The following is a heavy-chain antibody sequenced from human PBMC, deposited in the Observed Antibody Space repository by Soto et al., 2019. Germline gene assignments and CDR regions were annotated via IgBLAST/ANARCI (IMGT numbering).Heavy chain of an antibody. Sequence: GASVKVSCKASGYTFTGYYMHWVRQAPGQGLEWMGWINPNSGGTNYAQKFQGRVTMTRDTSISTAYMELSRLRSDDTAVYYCAREFTETGVITPGNDYYGMHVRGQGSTVTVSS. CDR1: GYTFTGYY. V-gene: IGHV1-2*02. CDR2: INPNSGGT. D-gene: IGHD3-3*01. J-gene: IGHJ6*02. CDR3: AREFTETGVITPGNDYYGMHV.